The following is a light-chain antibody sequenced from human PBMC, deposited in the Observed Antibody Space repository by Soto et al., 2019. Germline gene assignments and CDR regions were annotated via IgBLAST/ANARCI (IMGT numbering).Light chain of an antibody. V-gene: IGKV1-39*01. CDR1: QSVDIY. CDR3: QQSYSSPLT. J-gene: IGKJ4*01. Sequence: DLQMTQSPSSLSASVGDRVTITCQASQSVDIYLNWYQQKPGRAPNLLIYAASTLQGGVPSRFSGRGSGTAFTLTISSLQPEDSATYYCQQSYSSPLTFGGGTKVEIK. CDR2: AAS.